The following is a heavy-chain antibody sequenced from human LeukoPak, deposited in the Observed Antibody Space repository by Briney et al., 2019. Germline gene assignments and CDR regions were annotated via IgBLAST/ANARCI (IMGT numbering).Heavy chain of an antibody. Sequence: GGSLRLSCAASGFTVSSSYMSWVRQAPGKGLEWVSVIYSGGSTYYADSVKGRFTISRDNSKNTLYLQMNSLRAEDTAVYYCARNRDNYYYGMDVWGQGTTVTVSS. J-gene: IGHJ6*02. CDR1: GFTVSSSY. D-gene: IGHD3-9*01. CDR2: IYSGGST. V-gene: IGHV3-66*01. CDR3: ARNRDNYYYGMDV.